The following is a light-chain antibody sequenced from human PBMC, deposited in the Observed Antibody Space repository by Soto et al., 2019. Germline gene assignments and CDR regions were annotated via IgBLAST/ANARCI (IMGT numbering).Light chain of an antibody. CDR1: QSVSSSTY. CDR3: QQYGSSPPYT. CDR2: GAS. Sequence: EIVLTQFPGTLSLSPGERATLSCRASQSVSSSTYLAWFQQKPGQAPRPLIYGASSRATGIPDRFSGSGSGTDFTLTISRLEPEDFAVYYCQQYGSSPPYTFGQGTKLEIK. V-gene: IGKV3-20*01. J-gene: IGKJ2*01.